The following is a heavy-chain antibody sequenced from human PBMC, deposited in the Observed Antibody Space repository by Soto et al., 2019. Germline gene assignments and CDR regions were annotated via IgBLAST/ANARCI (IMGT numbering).Heavy chain of an antibody. V-gene: IGHV3-20*04. CDR2: INWNGGST. CDR3: ARAGAYCSGGSCYSFDY. J-gene: IGHJ4*02. D-gene: IGHD2-15*01. Sequence: EVQLVESGGGVVRPGGSLRLSCAASGFTFDDYGMSWVRQAPGKGLEWVSGINWNGGSTGYADSVKGRFTISRDNAKNSLYLQMNSLRAEDTALYYCARAGAYCSGGSCYSFDYWGQGTLVTVSS. CDR1: GFTFDDYG.